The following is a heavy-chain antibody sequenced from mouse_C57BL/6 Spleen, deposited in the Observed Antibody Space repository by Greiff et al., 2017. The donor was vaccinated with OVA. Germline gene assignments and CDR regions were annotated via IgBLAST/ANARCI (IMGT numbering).Heavy chain of an antibody. J-gene: IGHJ4*01. CDR1: GYTFTGYW. V-gene: IGHV1-9*01. CDR2: ILPGSGST. CDR3: ARGYYYAMDY. Sequence: VQLQQSGAELMKPGASVKLSCKATGYTFTGYWIEWVKQRPGHGLEWIGEILPGSGSTNSNEKFKGKATFTADTSSNTAYMQLSSLTTEDSAIYYCARGYYYAMDYWGQGTSVTVSS.